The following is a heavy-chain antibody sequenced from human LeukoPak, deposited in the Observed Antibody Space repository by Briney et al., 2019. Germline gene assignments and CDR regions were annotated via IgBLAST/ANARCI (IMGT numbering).Heavy chain of an antibody. D-gene: IGHD5-12*01. J-gene: IGHJ4*02. CDR2: TDGSTT. CDR1: GFTFSTYW. Sequence: GGSLRLSCAGSGFTFSTYWMHWVRQAPGGGLVWVSGTDGSTTSYADSVKGRFTISRDNAKNTVYLQVSSLRAEDTAVYYCAKESGYDVDLEYWGQGALVTVSS. V-gene: IGHV3-74*01. CDR3: AKESGYDVDLEY.